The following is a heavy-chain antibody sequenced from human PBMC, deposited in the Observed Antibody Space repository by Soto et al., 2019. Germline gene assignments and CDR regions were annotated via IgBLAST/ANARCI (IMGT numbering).Heavy chain of an antibody. CDR3: SKDLRLWSKYYYCYGMDV. CDR2: ISYDGSKE. J-gene: IGHJ6*02. V-gene: IGHV3-30*18. D-gene: IGHD5-18*01. Sequence: ESGGGVVQPGRSLRLSCAASGFTFSSYGMHWVRQAPGKGLGWVAVISYDGSKEFYADSVKGRFTISRDNSKNTLYLQMNRRRAEDTAVYYCSKDLRLWSKYYYCYGMDVWGQGTTVTVSS. CDR1: GFTFSSYG.